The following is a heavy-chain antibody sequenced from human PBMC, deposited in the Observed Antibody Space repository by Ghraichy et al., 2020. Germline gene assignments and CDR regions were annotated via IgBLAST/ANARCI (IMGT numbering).Heavy chain of an antibody. V-gene: IGHV4-31*03. D-gene: IGHD4-17*01. CDR2: IYYSGST. J-gene: IGHJ3*02. CDR1: GGSVSTVGFY. CDR3: ASEDTVTTRAFDI. Sequence: LRLSCTVSGGSVSTVGFYWSWIRQYPGKGLEWIGYIYYSGSTSYNPSLKSRVAISVDTSMNQFSLKLSSVTAADTAVYYCASEDTVTTRAFDIWGQGTMVTVAS.